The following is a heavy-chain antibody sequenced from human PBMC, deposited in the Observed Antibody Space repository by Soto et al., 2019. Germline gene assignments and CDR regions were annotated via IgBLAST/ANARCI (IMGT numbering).Heavy chain of an antibody. D-gene: IGHD2-2*01. Sequence: QVQLVESGGGLVKPGGSLRLSCAVSGFTFSDYDMTWIRQAPGKGLEWVSYISSSTRHTNYADSVKGRFTISRDNATNSLVLQMNSLRAEDTAVYYCARGRGAAADTFAFWGQGTLVSVSS. V-gene: IGHV3-11*05. J-gene: IGHJ4*02. CDR1: GFTFSDYD. CDR2: ISSSTRHT. CDR3: ARGRGAAADTFAF.